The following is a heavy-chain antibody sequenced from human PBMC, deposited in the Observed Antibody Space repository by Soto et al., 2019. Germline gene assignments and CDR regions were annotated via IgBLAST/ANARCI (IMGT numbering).Heavy chain of an antibody. CDR1: GYTVTVHY. D-gene: IGHD1-26*01. Sequence: ASVKVSCKSSGYTVTVHYIHWVRQAPEHGPEWMGEIGPESGATRYAQKFQGKVTMTRDTSITTVYMELKNLSPDDTAVYYCGRGRSGQIVVFYWGQGTPVTVSS. V-gene: IGHV1-2*02. CDR3: GRGRSGQIVVFY. CDR2: IGPESGAT. J-gene: IGHJ4*02.